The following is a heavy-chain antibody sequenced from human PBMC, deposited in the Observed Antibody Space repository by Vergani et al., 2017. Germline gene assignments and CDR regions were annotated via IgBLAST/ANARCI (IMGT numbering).Heavy chain of an antibody. J-gene: IGHJ4*02. CDR1: GYTFTDYY. CDR3: ARRSSSTWEYYLDY. CDR2: ISPNSGGT. Sequence: QVQLVQSGAEVRKPGASVTVSCKTSGYTFTDYYIHWVRQAPGQGREWMGWISPNSGGTKFAQKFQGRVTMTRDTSINTAYMELNKLTSDDTTVYYCARRSSSTWEYYLDYWGQGSLVTVSS. D-gene: IGHD6-13*01. V-gene: IGHV1-2*02.